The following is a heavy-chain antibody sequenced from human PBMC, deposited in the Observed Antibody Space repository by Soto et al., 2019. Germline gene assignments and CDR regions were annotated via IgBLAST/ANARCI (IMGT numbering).Heavy chain of an antibody. Sequence: SETLSLTCTVPGFSIRSYYWSWIRQPPGKGLEWIGYIYYSGSTNYNPSLKSRVTISVDTSKNQFSLKLSSVTAADTAVYYCARVQSGAFDYWGQGTLVTVSS. V-gene: IGHV4-59*01. D-gene: IGHD3-3*01. CDR2: IYYSGST. J-gene: IGHJ4*02. CDR3: ARVQSGAFDY. CDR1: GFSIRSYY.